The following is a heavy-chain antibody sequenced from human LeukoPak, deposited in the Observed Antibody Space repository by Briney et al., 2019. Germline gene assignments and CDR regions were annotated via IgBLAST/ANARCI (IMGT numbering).Heavy chain of an antibody. D-gene: IGHD3-16*01. CDR3: ARYHDYVWGSAYYFDY. V-gene: IGHV7-4-1*02. CDR2: INTNTGNP. J-gene: IGHJ4*02. Sequence: GASVKVSCKASGYTFASYAMNWVRQAPGQGLEWMGWINTNTGNPTYAQGFTGRFVFSLDTSVSTAYLQISSLKAEDTAVYYCARYHDYVWGSAYYFDYWGQGTLVTVSS. CDR1: GYTFASYA.